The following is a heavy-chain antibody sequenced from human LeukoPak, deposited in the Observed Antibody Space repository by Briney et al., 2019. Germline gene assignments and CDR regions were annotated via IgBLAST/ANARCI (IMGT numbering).Heavy chain of an antibody. CDR1: GGTFSSYA. J-gene: IGHJ6*02. Sequence: GASVKVSCKASGGTFSSYAISWVRQAPGQGLEWMGGIIPIFGTANYAQKFQGRVTITADESTSTAYMGLSSLRSEDTAVYYCARDRPTGYYYGSGRGSYYYGMDVWGQGTTVTVSS. CDR2: IIPIFGTA. CDR3: ARDRPTGYYYGSGRGSYYYGMDV. D-gene: IGHD3-10*01. V-gene: IGHV1-69*13.